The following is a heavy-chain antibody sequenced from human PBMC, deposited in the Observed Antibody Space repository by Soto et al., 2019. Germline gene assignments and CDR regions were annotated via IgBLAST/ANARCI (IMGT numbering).Heavy chain of an antibody. D-gene: IGHD1-26*01. J-gene: IGHJ3*02. CDR1: GGSISSGGYY. V-gene: IGHV4-31*03. CDR3: ARIWELLSYAFDI. Sequence: QVQLQESGPGLVKPSQTLSLTCTVSGGSISSGGYYWSWICQHPGKGLEWIGYIYYSGSTYYNPSLKSRVTISVDTSKNQFSLKLSSVTAADTAVYYCARIWELLSYAFDIWGQGTMVTVSS. CDR2: IYYSGST.